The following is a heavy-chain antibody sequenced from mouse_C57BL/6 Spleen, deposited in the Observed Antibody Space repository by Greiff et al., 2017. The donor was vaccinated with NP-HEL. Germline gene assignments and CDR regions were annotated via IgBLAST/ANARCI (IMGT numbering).Heavy chain of an antibody. CDR1: GYTFTDYY. D-gene: IGHD1-1*01. CDR3: ARRGTTEGFDY. J-gene: IGHJ2*01. V-gene: IGHV1-19*01. Sequence: VQLQQSGPVLVKPGASVKMSCKASGYTFTDYYMNWVKQSHGKSLEWIGVINPYNGGTSYNQKFKGKATLTVDKSSSTAYMELNSLTSEDSAVYYCARRGTTEGFDYWGQGTTLTVSS. CDR2: INPYNGGT.